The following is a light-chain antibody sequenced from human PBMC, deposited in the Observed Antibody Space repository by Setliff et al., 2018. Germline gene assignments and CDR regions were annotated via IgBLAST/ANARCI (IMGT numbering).Light chain of an antibody. V-gene: IGKV1-5*03. J-gene: IGKJ2*01. CDR1: QSIGDW. CDR2: EAS. CDR3: QQYNSYPFT. Sequence: IQMTQSPSALSASLGDRVTITCRASQSIGDWLAWFQQKPGKAPKVLIYEASNLESGVPSRFSGSASGTEFTLTISSLQPDDFATYYCQQYNSYPFTFGQGT.